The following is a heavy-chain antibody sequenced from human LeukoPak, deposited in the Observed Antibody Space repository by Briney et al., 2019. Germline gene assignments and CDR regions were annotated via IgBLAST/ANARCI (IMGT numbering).Heavy chain of an antibody. V-gene: IGHV1-8*03. Sequence: GASVKVSCKASGYTFTSYDTNWVRQATGQGLEWMGWMNPNSGNTGYAQKFQGRVTITRNTSISTAYMELSSLRSEDTAVYYCARQRGYSHGHLDHWGQGTLVPVSS. J-gene: IGHJ1*01. D-gene: IGHD5-18*01. CDR1: GYTFTSYD. CDR2: MNPNSGNT. CDR3: ARQRGYSHGHLDH.